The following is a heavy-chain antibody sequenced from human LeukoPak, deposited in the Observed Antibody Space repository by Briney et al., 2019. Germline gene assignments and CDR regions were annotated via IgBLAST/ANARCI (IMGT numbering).Heavy chain of an antibody. D-gene: IGHD3-22*01. Sequence: ASVKVSCKASGYTFTSYDINWVRQATGRGLEWMGWTNPNSGNTGYAQKFQGRVTMTRNTSISTAYMELSSLRSEDTAVYYCARGPYYYDSSGYYNFDYWGQGTLVTVSS. CDR3: ARGPYYYDSSGYYNFDY. CDR1: GYTFTSYD. CDR2: TNPNSGNT. J-gene: IGHJ4*02. V-gene: IGHV1-8*01.